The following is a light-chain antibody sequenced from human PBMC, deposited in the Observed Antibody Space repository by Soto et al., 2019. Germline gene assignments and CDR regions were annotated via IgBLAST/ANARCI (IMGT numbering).Light chain of an antibody. Sequence: DIQMTQSPPSLSASVGDRVTVTCRASQTITGYLNWYQQKPGKAPKLLIYAASSLQSGVPSRFSGSGSGTDFTLTISSLQPEDFATYYCQQSYSTPFTFGPGTKVDIK. CDR1: QTITGY. J-gene: IGKJ3*01. CDR3: QQSYSTPFT. V-gene: IGKV1-39*01. CDR2: AAS.